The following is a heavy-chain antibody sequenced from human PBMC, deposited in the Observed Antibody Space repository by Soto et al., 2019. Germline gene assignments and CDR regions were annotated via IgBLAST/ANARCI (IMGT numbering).Heavy chain of an antibody. Sequence: PSETLSLTCTVSGGSISSYYWSWIRQPPGKGLEWIGYIYYSGSTNYNPSLKSRVTISVDTSKNQFSLKLSSVTAADTAVYYCGRSNYDFWSGPVDYWGQGTLVTVSS. D-gene: IGHD3-3*01. J-gene: IGHJ4*02. CDR2: IYYSGST. V-gene: IGHV4-59*01. CDR3: GRSNYDFWSGPVDY. CDR1: GGSISSYY.